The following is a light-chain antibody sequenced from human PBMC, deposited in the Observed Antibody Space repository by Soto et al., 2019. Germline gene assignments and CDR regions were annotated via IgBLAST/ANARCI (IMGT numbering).Light chain of an antibody. V-gene: IGLV2-14*01. CDR2: EVS. CDR1: RSDVGGYNY. Sequence: QSALTQPASVSGSPGQSITISCTGTRSDVGGYNYVSWYQQHPGKAPKLMIYEVSNRPAGVSNRFSGSKSGNTASLTISGLQAEDEADYYCTSYTSSITYVFGTGTQLTVL. CDR3: TSYTSSITYV. J-gene: IGLJ1*01.